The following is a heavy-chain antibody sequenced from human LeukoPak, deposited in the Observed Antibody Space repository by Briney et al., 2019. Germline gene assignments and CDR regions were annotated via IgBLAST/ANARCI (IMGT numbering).Heavy chain of an antibody. CDR3: ARAFGRGYSYGAYY. D-gene: IGHD5-18*01. CDR2: ISSSSSYI. V-gene: IGHV3-21*01. Sequence: GGSLRLSCAASGFTFSNAWMSWVRQAPGKGLEWVSSISSSSSYIYYADSVKGRFTISRDNAKNSLYLQMNSLRAEDTAVYYCARAFGRGYSYGAYYWGQGTLVTVSS. J-gene: IGHJ4*02. CDR1: GFTFSNAW.